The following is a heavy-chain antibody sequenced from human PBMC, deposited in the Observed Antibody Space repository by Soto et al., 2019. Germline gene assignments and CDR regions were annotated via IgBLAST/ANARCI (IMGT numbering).Heavy chain of an antibody. CDR2: ISGSGFKK. CDR1: GFIFENFG. J-gene: IGHJ5*02. Sequence: GGSLKLSCAASGFIFENFGMSWVRQAPGKGLEWISSISGSGFKKYYADSVKGRFTISRDNSKSTVYLELNNLSAEDTAVYHCAKNQGVELVPLATVDWFDPWGQGSVVTVSS. D-gene: IGHD1-26*01. CDR3: AKNQGVELVPLATVDWFDP. V-gene: IGHV3-23*01.